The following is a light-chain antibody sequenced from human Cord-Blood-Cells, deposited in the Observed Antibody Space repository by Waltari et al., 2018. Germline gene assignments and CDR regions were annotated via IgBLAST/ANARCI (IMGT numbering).Light chain of an antibody. Sequence: QSALTQPASVSGSPGQSITISCTGTSSDVGSYNLVSWYQQHPGKAPKLMIYESSKRPSGVSNRFSCSKSGNTASLTISGLQAEDEADYYCCSYAGSSTWVFGGGTKLTVL. CDR2: ESS. CDR3: CSYAGSSTWV. CDR1: SSDVGSYNL. V-gene: IGLV2-23*01. J-gene: IGLJ3*02.